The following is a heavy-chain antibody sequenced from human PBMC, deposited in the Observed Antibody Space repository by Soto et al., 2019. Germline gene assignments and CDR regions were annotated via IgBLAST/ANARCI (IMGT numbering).Heavy chain of an antibody. CDR3: ARSTSAVRINWFGP. CDR1: GGTFSSYA. Sequence: SVKVSCKASGGTFSSYAISWVRQAPGQGLEWMGGIIPIFGTANYAQKFQGRVTITADESTSTAYMELSSLRSEDTAVYYCARSTSAVRINWFGPWGQGTLVTVSS. CDR2: IIPIFGTA. V-gene: IGHV1-69*13. J-gene: IGHJ5*02. D-gene: IGHD3-16*01.